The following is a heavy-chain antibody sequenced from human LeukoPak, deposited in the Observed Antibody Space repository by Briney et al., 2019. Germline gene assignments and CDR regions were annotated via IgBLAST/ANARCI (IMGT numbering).Heavy chain of an antibody. CDR2: IIPILGIA. J-gene: IGHJ6*02. V-gene: IGHV1-69*04. D-gene: IGHD4-23*01. CDR1: GGTFSSYA. Sequence: ASVKVSCKASGGTFSSYAISWVRQAPGQGLEWMGRIIPILGIANYAQKFQGRVTITADKSTSTACMELSSLRSEDTAVYYCARDLFPHDYGGPGGMDVWGQGTTVTVSS. CDR3: ARDLFPHDYGGPGGMDV.